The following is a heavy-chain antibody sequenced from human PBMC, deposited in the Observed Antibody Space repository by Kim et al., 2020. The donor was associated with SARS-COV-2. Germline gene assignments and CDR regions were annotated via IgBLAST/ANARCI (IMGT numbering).Heavy chain of an antibody. CDR2: IYYSGST. CDR3: ARATTDIVVVVAAISAFDI. Sequence: SETLSLTCTVSGGSISSGGYYWSWIRQHPGKGLEWIGYIYYSGSTYYNPSLKSRVTISVDTSKNQFSLKLSSVTAADTAVYYCARATTDIVVVVAAISAFDIWGQGTMVTVSS. J-gene: IGHJ3*02. D-gene: IGHD2-15*01. V-gene: IGHV4-31*03. CDR1: GGSISSGGYY.